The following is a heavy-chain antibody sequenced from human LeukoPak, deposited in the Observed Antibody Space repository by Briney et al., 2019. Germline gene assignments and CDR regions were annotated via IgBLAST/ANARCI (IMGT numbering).Heavy chain of an antibody. Sequence: ASVRVSCEASGYTVTSYGISWVRQAPGQGLEWMGWISVYNGNTKYAQTIQGSVTMTTDTATSTAYTELRSLRSDDTAVYYCARDGGSVTTVVTPLDYWGQGTLVTVSS. V-gene: IGHV1-18*01. CDR3: ARDGGSVTTVVTPLDY. CDR2: ISVYNGNT. CDR1: GYTVTSYG. D-gene: IGHD4-23*01. J-gene: IGHJ4*02.